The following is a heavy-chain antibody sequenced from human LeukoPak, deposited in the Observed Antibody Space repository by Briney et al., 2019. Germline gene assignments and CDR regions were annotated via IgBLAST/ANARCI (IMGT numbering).Heavy chain of an antibody. D-gene: IGHD2-2*01. Sequence: GGSLRLSCAASGFTFSSYSMNWVRQAPGKGLEWVSSISSSSYIYYADSVKGRFTISRDNATNSLYLQMNSLRAEDTAVYYCARGALAQYCSSTSCYPNYMDVWGKGTTVTVSS. J-gene: IGHJ6*03. CDR3: ARGALAQYCSSTSCYPNYMDV. V-gene: IGHV3-21*01. CDR1: GFTFSSYS. CDR2: ISSSSYI.